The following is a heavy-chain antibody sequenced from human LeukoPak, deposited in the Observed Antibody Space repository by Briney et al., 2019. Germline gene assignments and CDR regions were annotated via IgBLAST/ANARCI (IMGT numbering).Heavy chain of an antibody. CDR1: GGSFSGHY. V-gene: IGHV4-34*01. CDR2: INHSGST. D-gene: IGHD3-10*01. J-gene: IGHJ4*02. Sequence: SETLSLTCAVYGGSFSGHYWTWIRRPPGKGLEWIGEINHSGSTTYNPSLNSRVTISVDTSKNQFSLKLGSVTAADTAVYYCARPRYGSGSLDSWGQGTLVTVSS. CDR3: ARPRYGSGSLDS.